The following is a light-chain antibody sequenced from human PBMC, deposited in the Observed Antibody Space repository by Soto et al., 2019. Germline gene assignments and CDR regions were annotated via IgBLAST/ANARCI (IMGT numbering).Light chain of an antibody. CDR2: GAF. CDR3: QQSYSTPQT. J-gene: IGKJ2*01. CDR1: QSIGNY. V-gene: IGKV1-39*01. Sequence: DIQMTQSPSPLSASVGDRVSITCRASQSIGNYLNWYQQKPGKAPKLLIYGAFRLQSGVPPRFSDSGSGTDFTLIISSLQPEDFATYYCQQSYSTPQTFGQGTKLEIK.